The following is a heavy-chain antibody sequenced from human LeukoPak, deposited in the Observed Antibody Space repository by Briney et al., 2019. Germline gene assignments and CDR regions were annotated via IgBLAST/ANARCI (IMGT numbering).Heavy chain of an antibody. V-gene: IGHV1-69*01. Sequence: SVKVSCKASGGTFSSYAISWVRQAPGQGLEWMGGIIPIFGTANYAQKFQGRVTITADESTSTAYMELSSLRSEDTAVYYCARENHYYDSSGYTTKFDYWGQGTLVTVSS. J-gene: IGHJ4*02. D-gene: IGHD3-22*01. CDR3: ARENHYYDSSGYTTKFDY. CDR1: GGTFSSYA. CDR2: IIPIFGTA.